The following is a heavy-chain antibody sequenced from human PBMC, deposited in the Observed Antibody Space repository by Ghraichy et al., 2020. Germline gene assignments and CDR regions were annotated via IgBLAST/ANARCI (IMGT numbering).Heavy chain of an antibody. J-gene: IGHJ5*02. Sequence: SETLSLTCAVYGGSFSGYYWSWIRQPPGKGLEWIGEINHSGSTNYNPSLKSRVTISVDTSKNQFSLKLSSVTAADTAVYYCARGTRRSMYGSGRGWFDPWGQGTLVTVSS. CDR1: GGSFSGYY. V-gene: IGHV4-34*01. CDR2: INHSGST. D-gene: IGHD3-10*01. CDR3: ARGTRRSMYGSGRGWFDP.